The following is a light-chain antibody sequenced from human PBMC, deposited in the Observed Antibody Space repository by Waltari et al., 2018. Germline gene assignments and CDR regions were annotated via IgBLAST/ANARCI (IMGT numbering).Light chain of an antibody. Sequence: DIQMTQSPSTLSASVGDRVTITCRASQAVKGCVAWYQKKPGKAPGLLLHVASTLESGVPPRFSGSGSGTEFTLTISSVQPEDVATYYCQQYLLFWTFGQGTRVEIK. CDR2: VAS. J-gene: IGKJ1*01. CDR1: QAVKGC. V-gene: IGKV1-5*01. CDR3: QQYLLFWT.